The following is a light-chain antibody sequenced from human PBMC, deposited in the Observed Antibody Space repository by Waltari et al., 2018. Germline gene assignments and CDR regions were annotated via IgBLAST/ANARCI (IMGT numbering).Light chain of an antibody. CDR3: QVWHDRSNHVV. J-gene: IGLJ3*02. CDR2: YDT. Sequence: SYVLTQPPSVSVAPGKTATITCGGDKIGSKTVHWYQQRPGQAPVLVISYDTDRPSEIPERFSGSNSGNTATLTISRVEVGDEADYYCQVWHDRSNHVVFGGGTKLTVL. V-gene: IGLV3-21*04. CDR1: KIGSKT.